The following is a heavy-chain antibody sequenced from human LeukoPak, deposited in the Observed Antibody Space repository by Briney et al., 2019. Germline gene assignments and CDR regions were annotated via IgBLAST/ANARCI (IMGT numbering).Heavy chain of an antibody. CDR3: ARTSTNPAPSLYGMDV. Sequence: PSQTLSLTCAVSGGSISSGGYSWSWIRQPPGKGLEWIGYIYHSGSTYYNPSLKSRVTISVDRSKNQFSLKLSSVTAADTAVYYCARTSTNPAPSLYGMDVWGQGTTVTVSS. CDR2: IYHSGST. D-gene: IGHD5/OR15-5a*01. CDR1: GGSISSGGYS. V-gene: IGHV4-30-2*01. J-gene: IGHJ6*02.